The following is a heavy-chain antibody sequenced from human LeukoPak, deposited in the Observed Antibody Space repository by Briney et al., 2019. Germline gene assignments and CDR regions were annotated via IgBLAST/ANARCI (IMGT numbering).Heavy chain of an antibody. Sequence: GGSLRLSCAASGFTFDDYGMSWVRQAPGKGLEWVSGINWNGGSTGDADSVKGRCTISRDNAKNSLYLQMNGLRAEDTALYYSAKDISTSIAVAGTGIDYYYYGMDVWGQGTTVTVSS. CDR1: GFTFDDYG. D-gene: IGHD6-19*01. CDR2: INWNGGST. V-gene: IGHV3-20*04. J-gene: IGHJ6*02. CDR3: AKDISTSIAVAGTGIDYYYYGMDV.